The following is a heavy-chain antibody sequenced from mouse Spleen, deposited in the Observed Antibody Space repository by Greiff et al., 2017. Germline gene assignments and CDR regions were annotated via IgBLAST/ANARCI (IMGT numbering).Heavy chain of an antibody. CDR3: ARGESTLYYYAMDY. CDR2: IDPSDSYT. Sequence: QVQLQQSGAELVKPGASVKLSCKASGYTFTSYWMQWVKQRPGQGLEWIGEIDPSDSYTNYNQKFKGKATLTVDTSSSTAYMQLSSLTSEDSAVYYCARGESTLYYYAMDYWGQGTSVTVSS. J-gene: IGHJ4*01. V-gene: IGHV1-50*01. CDR1: GYTFTSYW. D-gene: IGHD2-1*01.